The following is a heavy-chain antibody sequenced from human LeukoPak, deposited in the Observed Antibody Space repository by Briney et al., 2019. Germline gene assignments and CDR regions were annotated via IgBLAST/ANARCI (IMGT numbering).Heavy chain of an antibody. V-gene: IGHV3-21*01. CDR1: GFTFSSYS. J-gene: IGHJ6*04. D-gene: IGHD2-2*03. CDR3: ARDGYCSSTSCWAMYYYYGMDV. Sequence: GGSLRLSCAASGFTFSSYSMIWVREAPGKALEWVSSISCCRSYIYYADSVKGRFTISRDNAKNSLYLQMNSLRAEDTAVYYCARDGYCSSTSCWAMYYYYGMDVWGKGTTVTVSS. CDR2: ISCCRSYI.